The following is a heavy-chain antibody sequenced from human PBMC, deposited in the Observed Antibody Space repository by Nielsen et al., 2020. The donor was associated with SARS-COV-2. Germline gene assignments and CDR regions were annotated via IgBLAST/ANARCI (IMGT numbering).Heavy chain of an antibody. CDR2: IYYSGST. J-gene: IGHJ3*02. CDR1: GGSISSYY. D-gene: IGHD2-21*02. CDR3: ARHSGGDWGKDAFDI. Sequence: SETLSLTCTVSGGSISSYYWSWIRQPPGKGLEWIGYIYYSGSTNYNPSPKSRVTISVDTSKNQFSLKLSSVTAADTAVYYCARHSGGDWGKDAFDIWGQGTMVTVSS. V-gene: IGHV4-59*08.